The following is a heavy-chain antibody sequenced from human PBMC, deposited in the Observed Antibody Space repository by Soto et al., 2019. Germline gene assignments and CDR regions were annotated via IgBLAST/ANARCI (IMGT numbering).Heavy chain of an antibody. CDR1: GGYIGSGDYY. J-gene: IGHJ4*02. CDR2: IYFSGST. D-gene: IGHD3-16*01. Sequence: QVQLQESGPGLVKPSQTLSLTCTVSGGYIGSGDYYWSWIRQPPGKGLEWIGYIYFSGSTYYNPSLTSRVTISVDTSKNQFSLKLRSVTAADTAVYYCARVLLEGGLDYWGQGTLVTVSS. V-gene: IGHV4-30-4*01. CDR3: ARVLLEGGLDY.